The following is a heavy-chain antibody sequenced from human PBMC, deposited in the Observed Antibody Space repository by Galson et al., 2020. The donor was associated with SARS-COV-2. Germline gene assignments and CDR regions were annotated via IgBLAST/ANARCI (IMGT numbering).Heavy chain of an antibody. CDR3: ARSAYTAGTPGPFDY. CDR2: IYFRGST. Sequence: SQTLCPTCTLSVGSITSGGSYWSCIRHHPGKGRGWIEYIYFRGSTYYNPSLNSRVTISVDTSKNQVSLKLSSVTAADRGVYYCARSAYTAGTPGPFDYGGQGTLVTVSS. J-gene: IGHJ4*02. D-gene: IGHD5-18*01. CDR1: VGSITSGGSY. V-gene: IGHV4-31*03.